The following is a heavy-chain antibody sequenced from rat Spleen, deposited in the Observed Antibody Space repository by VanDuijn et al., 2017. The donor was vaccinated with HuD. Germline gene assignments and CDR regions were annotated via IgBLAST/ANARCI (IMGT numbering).Heavy chain of an antibody. J-gene: IGHJ2*01. V-gene: IGHV2-30*01. CDR2: IWTGGST. CDR1: GFSLTSYN. CDR3: AREGKLGVRGYYFDY. D-gene: IGHD5-1*01. Sequence: QVQLKESGPGLVQPSQTLSLTCTVSGFSLTSYNVHWVRQPTGKGLEWIGIIWTGGSTDYNSVLKSRLSISRDTSKSQVFLKMNSLQTEDTATYYCAREGKLGVRGYYFDYWGQGVMVTVSS.